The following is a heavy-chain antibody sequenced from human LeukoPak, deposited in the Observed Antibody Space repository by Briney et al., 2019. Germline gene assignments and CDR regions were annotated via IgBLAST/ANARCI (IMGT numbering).Heavy chain of an antibody. D-gene: IGHD4-11*01. CDR1: GGSISSYY. V-gene: IGHV4-59*01. J-gene: IGHJ6*03. CDR2: IYYSGST. CDR3: ATARHHDYSDYGGDYYYYMDV. Sequence: SSETLSLTCTVSGGSISSYYWSWIRQPPGKGLEWIGYIYYSGSTNYNPSLKSRVTISVDTSKNQFSLKLSSVTAADTAVYYCATARHHDYSDYGGDYYYYMDVWGKGTTVTVSS.